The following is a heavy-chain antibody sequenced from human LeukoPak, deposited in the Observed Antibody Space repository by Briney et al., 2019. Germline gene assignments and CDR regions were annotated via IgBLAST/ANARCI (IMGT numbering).Heavy chain of an antibody. CDR2: FRRIPSGGTN. Sequence: PGRSLRLSCVTSGFTFTDYAISWFRQAPGKGLEWVGFFRRIPSGGTNDYATSVKGRFTISRDNSKSIAYLQMYNLESEDTAMYYCTRGIGYTYGWSDWGQGTLVTVSS. V-gene: IGHV3-49*03. CDR3: TRGIGYTYGWSD. D-gene: IGHD5-18*01. CDR1: GFTFTDYA. J-gene: IGHJ4*02.